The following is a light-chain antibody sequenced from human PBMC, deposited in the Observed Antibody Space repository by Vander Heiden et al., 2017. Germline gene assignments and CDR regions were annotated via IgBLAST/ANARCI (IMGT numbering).Light chain of an antibody. CDR2: LEGSGTY. Sequence: QPPVTHSSSASAPLGCSVKLTCPLRSRHSHYFLAWHQQQPGIATPFLIKLEGSGTYNKGSGVPDRFSGSSSGADRYLTISNLQSEDEGDYYCDTWESHTNFFGGGTKVTVL. CDR3: DTWESHTNF. CDR1: SRHSHYF. J-gene: IGLJ1*01. V-gene: IGLV4-60*03.